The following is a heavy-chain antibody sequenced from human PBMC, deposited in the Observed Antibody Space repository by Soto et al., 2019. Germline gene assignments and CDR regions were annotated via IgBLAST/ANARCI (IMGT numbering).Heavy chain of an antibody. J-gene: IGHJ4*02. Sequence: QVQLVESGGGVVQPGRSLRLSCAASGFTFSGYGMHWVRQAPGEGLEWVAGLANHGSYEYYADSLKGRFTISRDNSKNTLYLQMDSLRPEDSAVYYCARSTAGSTWSAPAHWGQGTLVTLS. D-gene: IGHD2-8*02. V-gene: IGHV3-30*03. CDR1: GFTFSGYG. CDR2: LANHGSYE. CDR3: ARSTAGSTWSAPAH.